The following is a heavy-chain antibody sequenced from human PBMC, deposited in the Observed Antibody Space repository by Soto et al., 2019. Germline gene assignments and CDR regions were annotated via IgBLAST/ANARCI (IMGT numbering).Heavy chain of an antibody. V-gene: IGHV3-23*01. Sequence: GGSLRLSCAASGFIFENFGMSWVRQAPGKGLEWISSISGSGFKKYYADSVKGRFTISRDNSKSTVYLELNNLSAEDTAVYHCAKNQGVELVPLATVDWFDPWGQGSVVTVS. D-gene: IGHD1-26*01. CDR3: AKNQGVELVPLATVDWFDP. CDR2: ISGSGFKK. CDR1: GFIFENFG. J-gene: IGHJ5*02.